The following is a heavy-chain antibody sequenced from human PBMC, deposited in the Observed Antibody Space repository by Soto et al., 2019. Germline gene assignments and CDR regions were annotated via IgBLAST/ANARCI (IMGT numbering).Heavy chain of an antibody. Sequence: SVKVSCKASGGTFSSYSISWVRQAPGQGLEWMGGIIPIFGTANYAQKFQGRVTITADESTSTAYMELSSLRSEDTAVYYCARVNVPAAIPGPRFDPWGQGTLVTVSS. D-gene: IGHD2-2*01. J-gene: IGHJ5*02. V-gene: IGHV1-69*13. CDR1: GGTFSSYS. CDR3: ARVNVPAAIPGPRFDP. CDR2: IIPIFGTA.